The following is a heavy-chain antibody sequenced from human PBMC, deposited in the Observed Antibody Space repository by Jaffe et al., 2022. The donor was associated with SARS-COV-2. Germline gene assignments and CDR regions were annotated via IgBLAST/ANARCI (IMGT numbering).Heavy chain of an antibody. D-gene: IGHD4-17*01. J-gene: IGHJ3*02. CDR2: VYPSDSDT. CDR1: GYKFTSHW. CDR3: ARSAGDYGGYDAFDI. V-gene: IGHV5-51*01. Sequence: EVQLVQSGAEVKKPGESLKISCKGSGYKFTSHWIGWVRQMPGKGLEWMGVVYPSDSDTRYSPSFQGQVTISADKSISTAYLHCSGLKASDAAIYYCARSAGDYGGYDAFDIWGQGTMVTVSS.